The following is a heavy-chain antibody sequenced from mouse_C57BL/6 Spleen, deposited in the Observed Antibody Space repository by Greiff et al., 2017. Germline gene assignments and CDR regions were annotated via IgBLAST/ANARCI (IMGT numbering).Heavy chain of an antibody. Sequence: EVMLVESGGGLVKPGWSLKLSCAASGFTFSSYAMSWVRQTPEQRLEWVATISDGGSYTYYPDNVKGRYTISRDNAKNNLYLQMSHLQSEDTAMYYCARARRDYGNSRYAMDYWGQGTLVTVSS. V-gene: IGHV5-4*03. J-gene: IGHJ4*01. CDR3: ARARRDYGNSRYAMDY. D-gene: IGHD1-1*01. CDR1: GFTFSSYA. CDR2: ISDGGSYT.